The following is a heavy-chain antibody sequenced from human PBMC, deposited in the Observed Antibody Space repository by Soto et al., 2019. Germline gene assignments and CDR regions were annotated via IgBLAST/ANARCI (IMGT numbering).Heavy chain of an antibody. J-gene: IGHJ5*02. CDR1: GGTFSSYA. D-gene: IGHD3-22*01. CDR3: ARGPGMYTYYYDSSGYYRNWFDP. V-gene: IGHV1-69*12. Sequence: QVQLVQSGAEVKKPGSSVKVSCKASGGTFSSYAISWVRQAPGQGLEWMGGIIPIFGTANYAQKFQGGVTITADESTRTAYMELSSLRSEDTAVYYCARGPGMYTYYYDSSGYYRNWFDPWGQGTLVTVSS. CDR2: IIPIFGTA.